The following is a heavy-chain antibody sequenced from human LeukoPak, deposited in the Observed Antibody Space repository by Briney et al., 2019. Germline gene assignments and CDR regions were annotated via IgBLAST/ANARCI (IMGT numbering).Heavy chain of an antibody. V-gene: IGHV3-7*01. D-gene: IGHD3-16*02. J-gene: IGHJ4*02. CDR1: GVTFSDFW. CDR3: ASRGELSWFGAVRY. Sequence: PGGSLRLSCEVSGVTFSDFWMNWVRQVPGKGLEWVAHINQDGSRWSYVGSVRGRFTISRDNAKKSLYLQMDGLRAEDTAVYYCASRGELSWFGAVRYWGQGTLVTVSS. CDR2: INQDGSRW.